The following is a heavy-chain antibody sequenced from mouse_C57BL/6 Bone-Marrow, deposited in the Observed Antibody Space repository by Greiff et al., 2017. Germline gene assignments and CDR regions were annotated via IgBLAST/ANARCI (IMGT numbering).Heavy chain of an antibody. CDR2: ISTYYGDA. D-gene: IGHD2-3*01. Sequence: VQLQQSGPELVRPGVSVKISCKGSGYTFTDYAMHWVKQSHAKSLEWIGVISTYYGDASYNQKFKDKATMTVDKYSSTAYMELARLTSEDSAVYYCARGGALRYERHCDIDVWGTGSTVTASS. V-gene: IGHV1-67*01. CDR3: ARGGALRYERHCDIDV. J-gene: IGHJ1*03. CDR1: GYTFTDYA.